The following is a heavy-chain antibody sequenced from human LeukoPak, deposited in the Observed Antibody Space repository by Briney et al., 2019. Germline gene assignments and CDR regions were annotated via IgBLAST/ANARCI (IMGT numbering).Heavy chain of an antibody. CDR1: GFTFNNYG. D-gene: IGHD3-22*01. Sequence: PGGSLRLSCAASGFTFNNYGMHRVRQAPGKGLEWVAVISYDGSNKYYADSVMGRFTISRENSKNTLYLQMNSLRAEDTAVYYCAKDYYDSSGYPDYWGQGTLVTVSS. CDR2: ISYDGSNK. J-gene: IGHJ4*02. V-gene: IGHV3-30*18. CDR3: AKDYYDSSGYPDY.